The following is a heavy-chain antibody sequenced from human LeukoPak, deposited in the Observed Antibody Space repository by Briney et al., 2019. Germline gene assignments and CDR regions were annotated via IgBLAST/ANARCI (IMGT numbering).Heavy chain of an antibody. D-gene: IGHD6-19*01. V-gene: IGHV1-18*01. J-gene: IGHJ4*02. CDR1: GYTFTSYG. CDR2: ISAYNGNT. CDR3: ARDASSGWFGTFVSTYFDY. Sequence: ASVKVSCKASGYTFTSYGISWVRQAPGQGLEWMGWISAYNGNTNYAQKLQGRVTMTTDTSTSTAYMELRSLRSDDTAVYYCARDASSGWFGTFVSTYFDYWGQGTLVTVSS.